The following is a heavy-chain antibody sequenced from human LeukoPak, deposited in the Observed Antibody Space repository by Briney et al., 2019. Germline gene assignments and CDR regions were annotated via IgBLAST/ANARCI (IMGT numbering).Heavy chain of an antibody. V-gene: IGHV4-61*01. J-gene: IGHJ4*02. CDR3: ARACSGGSCYSYTFDY. Sequence: SETLSLTCTVSGGSVSSGSYYWSWIRQPPGTGLEWIGYIYYSGSTNYNPSLKSRVTISVDTFKNQFSLKLSSVTAADTAVYYCARACSGGSCYSYTFDYWGQGTLVTVSS. CDR1: GGSVSSGSYY. D-gene: IGHD2-15*01. CDR2: IYYSGST.